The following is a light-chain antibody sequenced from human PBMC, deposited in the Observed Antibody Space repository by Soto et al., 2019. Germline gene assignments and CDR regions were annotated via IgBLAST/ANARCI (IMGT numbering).Light chain of an antibody. CDR1: QSISNY. V-gene: IGKV1-39*01. CDR3: QQSYSTPFT. J-gene: IGKJ3*01. Sequence: DIQMTQSPSSLSASVGDRVTITCWASQSISNYLNWYQQKPGKAPNLLIYAASSLQSGVPSRFSGSGSGTDFTLTISSLQPEDFATYYCQQSYSTPFTFGPGTKVDIK. CDR2: AAS.